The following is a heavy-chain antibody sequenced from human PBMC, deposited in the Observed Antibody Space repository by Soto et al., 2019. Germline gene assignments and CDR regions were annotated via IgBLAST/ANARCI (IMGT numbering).Heavy chain of an antibody. J-gene: IGHJ6*03. CDR3: ARGIVATTPYYYYYMDV. V-gene: IGHV3-7*01. CDR1: GFTFSSYW. Sequence: GGSLRLSCAASGFTFSSYWMSWVRQAPGKGLEWVANIKQDGSEKYYVDSVKGRFTISRDNAKNSLYLQMNSLRAEDTAVYYCARGIVATTPYYYYYMDVWGKGTTVTVSS. D-gene: IGHD5-12*01. CDR2: IKQDGSEK.